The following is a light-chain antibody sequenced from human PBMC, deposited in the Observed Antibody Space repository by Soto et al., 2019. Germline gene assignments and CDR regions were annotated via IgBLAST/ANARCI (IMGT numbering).Light chain of an antibody. CDR3: QQYGSSLLT. CDR2: GAS. V-gene: IGKV3-20*01. J-gene: IGKJ4*01. CDR1: QSVSSSY. Sequence: EIVLTQSPGTLSLSPGERATLSCRASQSVSSSYLAWYQQKPGQAPRLLIYGASSRATGIPDRFSGSGSGTYFTLTISRQEPEDFAVYYCQQYGSSLLTFGGGTKVEIK.